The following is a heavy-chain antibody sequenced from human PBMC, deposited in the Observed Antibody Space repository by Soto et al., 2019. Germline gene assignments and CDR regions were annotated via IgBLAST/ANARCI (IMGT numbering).Heavy chain of an antibody. CDR2: IIPILGIA. J-gene: IGHJ6*03. Sequence: QVQLVQSGAEVKKPGSSVKVSCKASGGTFSSYTISWVRQAPGQGLEWMGRIIPILGIANYAQKFQGRVTITADKSTSTAYMELSSLRSEDTAVYYCARDWSRGSSWGYYYMDVWGKGTTVTVSS. D-gene: IGHD6-13*01. V-gene: IGHV1-69*08. CDR3: ARDWSRGSSWGYYYMDV. CDR1: GGTFSSYT.